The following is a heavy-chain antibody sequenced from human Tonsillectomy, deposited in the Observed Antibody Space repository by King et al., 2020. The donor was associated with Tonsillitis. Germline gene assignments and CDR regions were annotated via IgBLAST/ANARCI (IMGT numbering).Heavy chain of an antibody. CDR2: INPSGST. J-gene: IGHJ4*02. V-gene: IGHV4-34*01. CDR3: ARAGEYYDSSGYPYY. CDR1: GGSFSGYY. D-gene: IGHD3-22*01. Sequence: HVQLQQWGAGLLKPSETLSLTCAVYGGSFSGYYYNWIRQPPGKGLEWIGEINPSGSTNYSPSLKSRLTISIDTSKNQFSLKLSSVTAADTAVYYCARAGEYYDSSGYPYYWGQGTLVTVSS.